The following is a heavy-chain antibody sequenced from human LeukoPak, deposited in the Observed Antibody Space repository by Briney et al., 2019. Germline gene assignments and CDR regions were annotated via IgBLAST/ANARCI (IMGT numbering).Heavy chain of an antibody. J-gene: IGHJ5*02. CDR1: GYTFTGYY. Sequence: ASVRVSCKASGYTFTGYYMHWVRRAPGQGVEWRGWINPNSGGTNYAQKFQGRLTMTRHTSISTAYMELSRLRSDDTAVYYCARPPRYGLGSYRLGNWFDLWGQGTLVTVSS. CDR3: ARPPRYGLGSYRLGNWFDL. V-gene: IGHV1-2*02. CDR2: INPNSGGT. D-gene: IGHD3-10*01.